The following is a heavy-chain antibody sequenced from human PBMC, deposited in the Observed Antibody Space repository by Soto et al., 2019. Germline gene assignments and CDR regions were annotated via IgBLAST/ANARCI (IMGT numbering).Heavy chain of an antibody. Sequence: QMQLVQSGPEVKKPGTSVKVSCKASGFTFTSSAVQWVRQARGQRLEWIGWIVVGSGNTNYAQKFQERVTITRDMSTSTAYMELSSLRSEDTAVYYCAAGVDTAMVLYYYYYGMDVWGQGTTVTVSS. CDR3: AAGVDTAMVLYYYYYGMDV. D-gene: IGHD5-18*01. V-gene: IGHV1-58*01. CDR1: GFTFTSSA. CDR2: IVVGSGNT. J-gene: IGHJ6*02.